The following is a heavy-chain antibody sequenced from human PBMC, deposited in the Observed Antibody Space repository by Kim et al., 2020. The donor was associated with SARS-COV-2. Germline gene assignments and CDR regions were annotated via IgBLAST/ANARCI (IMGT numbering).Heavy chain of an antibody. Sequence: GGSLRLSCVASGFTFSSYAMSWVRQAPGKGLECVSVIYSDASSTTYYADSVKGRFTISRDDSKNTLYLQLNSLRAEDTAVYYCARGNSRGKGWMDVWGQGTTVTASS. CDR3: ARGNSRGKGWMDV. D-gene: IGHD2-15*01. CDR1: GFTFSSYA. CDR2: IYSDASS. J-gene: IGHJ6*02. V-gene: IGHV3-23*03.